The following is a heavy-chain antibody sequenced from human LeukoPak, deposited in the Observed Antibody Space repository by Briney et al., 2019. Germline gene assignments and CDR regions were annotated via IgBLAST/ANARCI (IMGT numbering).Heavy chain of an antibody. CDR2: IRYDGSNK. J-gene: IGHJ6*02. CDR1: GFTFSSYG. D-gene: IGHD3-3*01. CDR3: ATHWHGWEWYYGMDV. V-gene: IGHV3-30*02. Sequence: GGSLRLSCAASGFTFSSYGMHWVRQAPGKGLEWVAFIRYDGSNKYYADSVKGRFTISRDNSKNTLYLQMNSLRAEDTAVYYCATHWHGWEWYYGMDVWGQGTTVTVSS.